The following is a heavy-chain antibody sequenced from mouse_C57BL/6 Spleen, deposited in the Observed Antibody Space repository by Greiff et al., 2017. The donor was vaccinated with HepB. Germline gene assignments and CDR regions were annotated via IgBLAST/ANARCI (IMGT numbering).Heavy chain of an antibody. CDR3: ARGGAAQSPLDY. J-gene: IGHJ2*01. Sequence: QVQLKQPGAELVRPGSSVKLSCKASGYTFTSYWMHWVKQRPIQGLEWIGNIDPSDSETHYNQKFKDKATLTVDKSSSTAYMQLSSLTSEDSAVYYCARGGAAQSPLDYWGQGTTLTVSS. CDR2: IDPSDSET. D-gene: IGHD3-2*02. CDR1: GYTFTSYW. V-gene: IGHV1-52*01.